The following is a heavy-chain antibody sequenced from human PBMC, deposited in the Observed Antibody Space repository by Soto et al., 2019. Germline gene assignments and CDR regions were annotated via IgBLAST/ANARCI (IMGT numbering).Heavy chain of an antibody. CDR3: ARDLPPEDYYDSSGYPPPLV. CDR1: GSPISSYY. Sequence: SETLSLTCTVSGSPISSYYWSWFRQPPGQGLEWVGYIYYTGTTTYNPSLKSRVTVSVDTSKSQFSLNLRSVTAADTAVYYCARDLPPEDYYDSSGYPPPLVWGQGTTVTVSS. D-gene: IGHD3-22*01. V-gene: IGHV4-59*12. CDR2: IYYTGTT. J-gene: IGHJ6*02.